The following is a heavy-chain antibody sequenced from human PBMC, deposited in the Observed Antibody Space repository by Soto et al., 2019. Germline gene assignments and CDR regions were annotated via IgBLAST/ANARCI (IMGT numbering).Heavy chain of an antibody. J-gene: IGHJ3*02. CDR3: TREKWELQNRADAFDI. V-gene: IGHV3-49*03. D-gene: IGHD1-26*01. CDR2: IRSKAYGGTT. CDR1: GFTFGDYA. Sequence: GGSLRLSCTASGFTFGDYAMSWFRQAPGKGLEWVGFIRSKAYGGTTEYAAYVKARFTIARDDSKSNVYLQMNSLKTEDTAVYYCTREKWELQNRADAFDIWGQGTMVTVSS.